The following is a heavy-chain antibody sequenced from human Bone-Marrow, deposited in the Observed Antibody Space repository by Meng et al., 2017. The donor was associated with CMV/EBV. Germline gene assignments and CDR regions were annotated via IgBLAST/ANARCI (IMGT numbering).Heavy chain of an antibody. J-gene: IGHJ6*02. V-gene: IGHV1-69*05. CDR2: IIPIFGTA. CDR1: YP. CDR3: AREVLRYFDWLSIPPSYGMDV. D-gene: IGHD3-9*01. Sequence: YPVSWVRQAPGQGLEWMGGIIPIFGTANYAQKFQGRVTMTRDTSISTAYMELSRLRSDDTAVYYCAREVLRYFDWLSIPPSYGMDVWGQGTTVTVSS.